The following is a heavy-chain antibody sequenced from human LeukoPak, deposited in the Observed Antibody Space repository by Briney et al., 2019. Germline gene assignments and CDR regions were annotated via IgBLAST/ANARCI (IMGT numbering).Heavy chain of an antibody. J-gene: IGHJ4*02. D-gene: IGHD3-3*01. Sequence: SETLSLTCTVSGGSISSYYWSWIRQPPGKGLEWIGYIYYSGSTNYNPSLKSRVPISVDTSKNHVSLKLSSVTAADTAVYYCARSGFWSGYYSIDYWGQGTLVTVSS. CDR1: GGSISSYY. CDR3: ARSGFWSGYYSIDY. CDR2: IYYSGST. V-gene: IGHV4-59*01.